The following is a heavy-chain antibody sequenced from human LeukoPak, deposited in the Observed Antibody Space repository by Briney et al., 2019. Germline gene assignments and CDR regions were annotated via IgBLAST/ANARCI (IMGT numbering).Heavy chain of an antibody. V-gene: IGHV7-4-1*02. J-gene: IGHJ3*02. CDR3: ARWDLQWLVAAFDI. CDR1: GYTFTSYA. CDR2: INTNTGNP. D-gene: IGHD6-19*01. Sequence: ASVKVSCKASGYTFTSYAMNWVRQAPGQGLEWMGWINTNTGNPTYAQGFTGRFVFSLDTSVSTAYLQISSLKAEDTAVYYCARWDLQWLVAAFDIWGQGTMVTVSS.